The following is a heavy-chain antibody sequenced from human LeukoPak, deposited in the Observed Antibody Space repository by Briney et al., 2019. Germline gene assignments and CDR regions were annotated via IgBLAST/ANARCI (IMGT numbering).Heavy chain of an antibody. CDR2: ISYDGSNK. Sequence: GGSLRLSCAASGFTVSSNYISWVRQAPGKGLEWVAVISYDGSNKYYADSVKGRFTISRDNSKNTLYLQMNSLRAEDTAVYYCAKGNEWEPLDYWGQGTLVTVSS. V-gene: IGHV3-30*18. J-gene: IGHJ4*02. D-gene: IGHD1-26*01. CDR1: GFTVSSNY. CDR3: AKGNEWEPLDY.